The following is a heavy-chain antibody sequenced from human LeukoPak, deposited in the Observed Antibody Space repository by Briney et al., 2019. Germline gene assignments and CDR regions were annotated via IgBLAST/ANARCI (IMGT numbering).Heavy chain of an antibody. CDR3: ARGGIQNWFDP. D-gene: IGHD1-14*01. CDR2: ISYTGST. V-gene: IGHV4-31*03. J-gene: IGHJ5*02. Sequence: SETLSLICTVSNGAISNAGYYWNWIRQHPGQGLEWIGYISYTGSTHYNPSLKSRTSTSLDRSKNQFSLKLSSVSAADTAVYYCARGGIQNWFDPWGQGTLVTVSS. CDR1: NGAISNAGYY.